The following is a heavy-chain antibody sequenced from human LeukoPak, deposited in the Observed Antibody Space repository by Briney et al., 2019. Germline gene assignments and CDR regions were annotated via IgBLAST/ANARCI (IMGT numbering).Heavy chain of an antibody. D-gene: IGHD1-26*01. CDR3: ARHRGDSGSYYLDY. CDR2: IYYSGST. Sequence: PSETLSLTCTVSGGSISSSSYYWGWIRQPPGKGLEWIGSIYYSGSTYYNPSLKSRVTISVDTSKNQFSLKLSSVTAADTAVYYCARHRGDSGSYYLDYWGQGTLVTVSS. V-gene: IGHV4-39*01. J-gene: IGHJ4*02. CDR1: GGSISSSSYY.